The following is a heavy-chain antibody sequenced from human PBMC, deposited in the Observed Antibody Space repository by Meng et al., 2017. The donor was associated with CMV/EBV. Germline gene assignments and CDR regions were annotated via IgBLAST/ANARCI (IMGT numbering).Heavy chain of an antibody. D-gene: IGHD4-23*01. V-gene: IGHV5-51*01. J-gene: IGHJ4*02. CDR1: GYSFTSYW. CDR3: ARQLAVVTPSYFDY. Sequence: GASLKISCTGSGYSFTSYWIGWLRQTPGEGLEWRGIIYPGDSDTRYSPSFQGQVTISADKSISTAYLQWSSLKASDTAMYYCARQLAVVTPSYFDYWGQGTLVTVSS. CDR2: IYPGDSDT.